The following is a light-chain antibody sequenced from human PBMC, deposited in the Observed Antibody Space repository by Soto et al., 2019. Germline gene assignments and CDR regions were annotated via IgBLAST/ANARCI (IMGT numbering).Light chain of an antibody. CDR1: SSDVGGYNY. CDR2: EVS. V-gene: IGLV2-8*01. CDR3: SSYAGTNNLV. J-gene: IGLJ2*01. Sequence: QSVLTQPPSASGSPGQSVTISCTGTSSDVGGYNYVSWYQQHPGKAPKLMIYEVSKRHSGVPDRFSGSKSGNTASLTVYGLQAEDEADYYCSSYAGTNNLVFGGGTKLTVL.